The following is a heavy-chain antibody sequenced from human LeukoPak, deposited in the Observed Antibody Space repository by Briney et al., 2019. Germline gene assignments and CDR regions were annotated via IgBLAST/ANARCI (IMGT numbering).Heavy chain of an antibody. Sequence: QTGGSLRLSCETSGFAFNNHLMHWVRQAPGKGLEYVAAITGNGGSTSYATSVKGRFTISRDNSKNTLYPQMNSLRAEDTAVYYCAKDSRTTVTGFYYYYYMDVWGKGTTVTVSS. CDR2: ITGNGGST. CDR3: AKDSRTTVTGFYYYYYMDV. J-gene: IGHJ6*03. V-gene: IGHV3-64*01. D-gene: IGHD4-17*01. CDR1: GFAFNNHL.